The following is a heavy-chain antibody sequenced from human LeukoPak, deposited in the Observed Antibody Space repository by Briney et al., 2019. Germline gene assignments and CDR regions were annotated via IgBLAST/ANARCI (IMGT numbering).Heavy chain of an antibody. J-gene: IGHJ4*02. V-gene: IGHV3-7*01. CDR1: GFTFSNYG. D-gene: IGHD3-3*01. CDR3: ARSYDFWSGYYRFDY. Sequence: PGGSLRLSCAASGFTFSNYGMSWVRQAPGKGLEWVASIKQDGSEKFYVDSVKGRFTISRDNAKNSLYLQMNSLRDEDTAVYYCARSYDFWSGYYRFDYWGQGTLVTVSS. CDR2: IKQDGSEK.